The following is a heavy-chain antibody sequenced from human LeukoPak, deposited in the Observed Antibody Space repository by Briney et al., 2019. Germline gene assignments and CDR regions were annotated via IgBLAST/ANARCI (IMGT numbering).Heavy chain of an antibody. CDR3: AREAMIVVDAFDI. CDR2: ISSSGSTI. CDR1: GFTFSSYE. J-gene: IGHJ3*02. Sequence: GGSLRLSCAASGFTFSSYEMNWVRQAPGKGLECVSYISSSGSTIYYADSVKGRFTISRDNAKNSLYLQMNSLRAEDTAVYYCAREAMIVVDAFDIWGQGTMVTVSS. D-gene: IGHD3-22*01. V-gene: IGHV3-48*03.